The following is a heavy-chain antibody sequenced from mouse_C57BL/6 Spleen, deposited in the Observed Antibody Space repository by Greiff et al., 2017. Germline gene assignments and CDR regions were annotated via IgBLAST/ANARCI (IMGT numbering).Heavy chain of an antibody. Sequence: QVQLQQAGAELVKPGASVKLSCKASGYTFTSYWMQWVKQRPGQGLEWIGEIDPSDSYTNYNQKFKGKATLTVDTSSSTAYMQLSSLTSEDSAVYYCARGGYSNYAMDYWGQGTSVTVSS. CDR2: IDPSDSYT. CDR3: ARGGYSNYAMDY. CDR1: GYTFTSYW. V-gene: IGHV1-50*01. D-gene: IGHD2-5*01. J-gene: IGHJ4*01.